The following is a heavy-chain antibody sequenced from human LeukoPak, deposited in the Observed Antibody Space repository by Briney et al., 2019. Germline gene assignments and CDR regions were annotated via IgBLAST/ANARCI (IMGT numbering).Heavy chain of an antibody. V-gene: IGHV1-2*02. CDR1: GYTFTSYD. CDR2: INPNSGGT. D-gene: IGHD2-8*01. J-gene: IGHJ4*02. CDR3: ARDAGMLYDRSGYDY. Sequence: ASVKVSCKASGYTFTSYDINWVRQAPGQGLEWMGWINPNSGGTNYAQKFQGRVTMTRDTSISTAYMELSRLRSDDTAVYYCARDAGMLYDRSGYDYWGQGTLVTVSS.